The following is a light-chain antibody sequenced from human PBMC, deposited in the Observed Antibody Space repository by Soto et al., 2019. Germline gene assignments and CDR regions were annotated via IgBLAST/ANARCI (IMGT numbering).Light chain of an antibody. CDR1: SSDVGAYKY. Sequence: QSALTQPPSASGSPGQSVTISCTGTSSDVGAYKYVSWYQQYPGKAPKLMIYEVTNRPSGVPDRFSGSKSGNTASQTVSGVRAEDEADYYCTYYVGHESWVFGGGTKVTVL. J-gene: IGLJ3*02. V-gene: IGLV2-8*01. CDR2: EVT. CDR3: TYYVGHESWV.